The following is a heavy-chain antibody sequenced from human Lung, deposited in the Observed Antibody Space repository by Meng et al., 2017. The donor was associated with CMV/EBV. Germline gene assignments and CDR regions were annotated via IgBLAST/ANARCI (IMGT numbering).Heavy chain of an antibody. D-gene: IGHD6-6*01. Sequence: SETLSLXCTVSGGSISSSSYYWGWIRQPPGKGLEWIGSIYYSGSTYYNPSLKSRVTISVDTSKNQFSLKLSSVTAADTAVYYCARPIYSSSSFDYWGQGTLVTFSS. CDR2: IYYSGST. J-gene: IGHJ4*02. CDR3: ARPIYSSSSFDY. CDR1: GGSISSSSYY. V-gene: IGHV4-39*01.